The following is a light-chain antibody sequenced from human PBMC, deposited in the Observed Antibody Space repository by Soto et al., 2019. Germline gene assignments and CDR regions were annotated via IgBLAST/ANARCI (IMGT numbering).Light chain of an antibody. CDR3: CSYAGCSSYV. J-gene: IGLJ1*01. Sequence: QSVLTQPRSVSGSPGQSVTISCTGTSSDIGGYNYVSWYQQHPGKAPKLMIYTVTKRPSGVPDRFSGSKSDNTASLTISGLQADDEADYYRCSYAGCSSYVFGTGTKVTVL. V-gene: IGLV2-11*01. CDR2: TVT. CDR1: SSDIGGYNY.